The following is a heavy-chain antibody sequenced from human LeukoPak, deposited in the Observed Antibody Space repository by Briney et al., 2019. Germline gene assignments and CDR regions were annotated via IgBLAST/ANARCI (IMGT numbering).Heavy chain of an antibody. J-gene: IGHJ5*02. CDR1: GASISSYY. D-gene: IGHD3-3*01. Sequence: SETLSLTCTVSGASISSYYWSWIRQPPGKGREWIGYIYYSGSTNYNPSLKSRVTISVDTSKNQFSLKLSSVTAADTAVYYCARAYDFWFFDPWGQGTLVTVSS. V-gene: IGHV4-59*01. CDR3: ARAYDFWFFDP. CDR2: IYYSGST.